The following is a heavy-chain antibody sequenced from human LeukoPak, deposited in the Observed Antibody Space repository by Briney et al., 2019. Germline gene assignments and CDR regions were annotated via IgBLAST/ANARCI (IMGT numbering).Heavy chain of an antibody. D-gene: IGHD1-26*01. CDR3: ARDSGSYSYYLDY. J-gene: IGHJ4*02. Sequence: SETLSLTCAVYGGSFSGYYWSWIRQPPGKGLEWIGEINHSGSTNYNPSLKSRVTISVDTSKNQFSLKLSSVTAADTAVYYCARDSGSYSYYLDYWGQRTLVTVSS. V-gene: IGHV4-34*01. CDR1: GGSFSGYY. CDR2: INHSGST.